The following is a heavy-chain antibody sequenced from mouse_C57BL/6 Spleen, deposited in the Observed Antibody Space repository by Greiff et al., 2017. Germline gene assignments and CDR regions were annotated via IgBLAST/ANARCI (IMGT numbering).Heavy chain of an antibody. Sequence: QVHVKQSGPELVKPGASVKISCKASGYAFSSSWMNWVKQRPGKGLEWIGRIYPGDGDTNYNGKFKGKATLTADKSSSTAYMQLSSLTSEDSAVYFCARSSNHWYFDVWGTGTTVTVSS. V-gene: IGHV1-82*01. D-gene: IGHD2-5*01. CDR2: IYPGDGDT. CDR1: GYAFSSSW. CDR3: ARSSNHWYFDV. J-gene: IGHJ1*03.